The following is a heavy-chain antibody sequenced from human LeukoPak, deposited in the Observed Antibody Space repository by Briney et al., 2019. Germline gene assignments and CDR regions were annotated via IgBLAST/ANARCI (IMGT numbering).Heavy chain of an antibody. CDR1: GGSTSSCSYY. CDR3: AKTIYYYYYMDV. D-gene: IGHD1-7*01. J-gene: IGHJ6*03. CDR2: ICYSGST. V-gene: IGHV4-39*01. Sequence: SETLSLTCTVSGGSTSSCSYYWGWLRQPPGKGLAWIGNICYSGSTYYNPSLRSRVTISVDTSKNQFSLKLSSVTAADTAVYYCAKTIYYYYYMDVWGKGTTVTVSS.